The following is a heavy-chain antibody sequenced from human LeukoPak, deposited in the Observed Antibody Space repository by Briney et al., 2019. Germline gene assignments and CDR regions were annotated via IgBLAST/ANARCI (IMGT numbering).Heavy chain of an antibody. CDR2: INPNSGGT. V-gene: IGHV1-2*06. J-gene: IGHJ4*02. D-gene: IGHD3-3*01. CDR3: ARGKVLRFLEWSKYYFDY. Sequence: ASVKVSCTASGYTFTGYYMHWVRQAPGQGLEWMGRINPNSGGTNYAQKFQGRVTMTRDTSISTAYMELSRLRSDDTAVYYCARGKVLRFLEWSKYYFDYWGQGTLVTVSS. CDR1: GYTFTGYY.